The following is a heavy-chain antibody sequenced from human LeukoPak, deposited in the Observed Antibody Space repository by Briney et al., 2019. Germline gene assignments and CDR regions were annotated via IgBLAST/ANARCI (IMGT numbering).Heavy chain of an antibody. D-gene: IGHD5-24*01. CDR3: TRHLEMATENRYYYYYMDV. CDR1: GFTFSNAW. Sequence: QSGGSLRLSCAASGFTFSNAWMSWVRQAPGKGLEWVGRIRSKANSYATAYAASVKGRFTISRDDSKNTAYLQMNSLKTEDTAVYYCTRHLEMATENRYYYYYMDVWGKGTTVTVSS. V-gene: IGHV3-73*01. CDR2: IRSKANSYAT. J-gene: IGHJ6*03.